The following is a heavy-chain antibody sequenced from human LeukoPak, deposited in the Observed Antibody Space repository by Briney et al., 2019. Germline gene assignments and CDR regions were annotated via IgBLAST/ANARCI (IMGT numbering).Heavy chain of an antibody. V-gene: IGHV3-30-3*01. D-gene: IGHD3-9*01. J-gene: IGHJ4*02. CDR1: GFTFGDYA. CDR2: ISYDGTNK. Sequence: QPGRSLRLSCTASGFTFGDYAMSWFRQAPGKGLEWVAIISYDGTNKYYADSVRGRFTISRDNSKNTLYLQMNSLRAEDTAVYYCARDFGWLSGFDNWGQGTLVTVSS. CDR3: ARDFGWLSGFDN.